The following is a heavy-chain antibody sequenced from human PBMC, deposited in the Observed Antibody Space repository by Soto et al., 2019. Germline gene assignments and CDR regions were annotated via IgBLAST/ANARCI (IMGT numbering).Heavy chain of an antibody. J-gene: IGHJ5*02. Sequence: QVQLVQSGAEVKKPGASVKVSCKASGYTFTSYGISWVRQAPGQGLEWMGWISAYNGKTNYAQKLQGRITMTTDTSTSTAYMELRILRSDDTAVYYCARSRSSGWYVGWFDPWGQGTLVTVSS. CDR1: GYTFTSYG. V-gene: IGHV1-18*04. CDR3: ARSRSSGWYVGWFDP. CDR2: ISAYNGKT. D-gene: IGHD6-19*01.